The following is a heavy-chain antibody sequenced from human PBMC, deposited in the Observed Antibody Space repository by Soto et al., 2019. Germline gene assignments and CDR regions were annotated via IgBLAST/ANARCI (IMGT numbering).Heavy chain of an antibody. V-gene: IGHV3-74*01. CDR1: GFTFSSYW. D-gene: IGHD3-22*01. J-gene: IGHJ4*02. CDR2: IKTDGIGT. CDR3: ARWDGDRFDRNGYLGRH. Sequence: EVQLVESGGGLVQPGESLTLSCAASGFTFSSYWMHWVRQAPGKGLVWVSRIKTDGIGTYYADSVQVRFTISRDNAKNTLYLQMNSLRVANTAVHFCARWDGDRFDRNGYLGRHWGQGTLVTVSS.